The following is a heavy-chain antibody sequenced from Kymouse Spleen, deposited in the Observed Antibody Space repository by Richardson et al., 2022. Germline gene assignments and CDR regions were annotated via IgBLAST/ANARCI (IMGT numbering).Heavy chain of an antibody. J-gene: IGHJ3*02. CDR3: AREAPRTPDAFDI. Sequence: EVQLVESGGGLVQPGGSLRLSCAASGFTFSDHYMDWVRQAPGKGLEWVGRTRNKANSYTTEYAASVKGRFTISRDDSKNSLYLQMNSLKTEDTAVYYCAREAPRTPDAFDIWGQGTMVTVSS. CDR1: GFTFSDHY. V-gene: IGHV3-72*01. CDR2: TRNKANSYTT. D-gene: IGHD1-14*01,IGHD6-6*01.